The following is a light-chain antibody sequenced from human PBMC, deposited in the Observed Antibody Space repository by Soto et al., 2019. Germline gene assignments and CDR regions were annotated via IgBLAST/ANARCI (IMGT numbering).Light chain of an antibody. CDR3: QQYNTWPLT. V-gene: IGKV3-15*01. CDR2: GAS. Sequence: EIVLTQSPATLSVSPGERATLSCKASQSVSSNLAWYQQIPGRAPRLLIYGASTRASGIPARFSASGSGTEFTLTISSLQSEDFAVYQCQQYNTWPLTFGQGTKVDIK. CDR1: QSVSSN. J-gene: IGKJ1*01.